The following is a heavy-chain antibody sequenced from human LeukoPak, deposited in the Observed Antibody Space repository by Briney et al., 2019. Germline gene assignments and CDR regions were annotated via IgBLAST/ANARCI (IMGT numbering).Heavy chain of an antibody. CDR1: GGSISSYY. J-gene: IGHJ4*02. CDR3: ARGGNYGGNPYYFDY. Sequence: SETLSLTCTVSGGSISSYYWSWIRQPPGKGLEWIGYIYYSGSTNYNPSLTSRVTISVDTSKNQFSLKLSSVPAADTAVYYCARGGNYGGNPYYFDYWGQGTLVTVSS. CDR2: IYYSGST. V-gene: IGHV4-59*01. D-gene: IGHD4-23*01.